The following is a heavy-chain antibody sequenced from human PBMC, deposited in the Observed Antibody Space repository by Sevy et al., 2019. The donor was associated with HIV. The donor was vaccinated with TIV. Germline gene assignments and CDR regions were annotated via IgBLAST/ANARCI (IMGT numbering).Heavy chain of an antibody. CDR3: ARDLNSGYANYYYYGMDV. J-gene: IGHJ6*02. D-gene: IGHD5-12*01. CDR2: ISYDGSNK. CDR1: GFTFINHA. Sequence: GGSLRLSCAASGFTFINHAMHWVRQAPGKGLEWVTVISYDGSNKYYADSVKGRFTISRDTSKSTGYLQMDSLRAEDTAVYYCARDLNSGYANYYYYGMDVWGQGTPVTVSS. V-gene: IGHV3-30*04.